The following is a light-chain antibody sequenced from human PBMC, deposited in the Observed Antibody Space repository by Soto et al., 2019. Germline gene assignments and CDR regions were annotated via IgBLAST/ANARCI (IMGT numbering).Light chain of an antibody. Sequence: IQMTHSPSSLSASVVDRVTITCRASQSISSYLNCYQQKPGKAPKLLISAASSLQSGVPSRFSGRGSGTDFTLTITSLQPEDFATYYCQQSYTTPHTFGQGTRLEIK. V-gene: IGKV1-39*01. CDR2: AAS. J-gene: IGKJ5*01. CDR1: QSISSY. CDR3: QQSYTTPHT.